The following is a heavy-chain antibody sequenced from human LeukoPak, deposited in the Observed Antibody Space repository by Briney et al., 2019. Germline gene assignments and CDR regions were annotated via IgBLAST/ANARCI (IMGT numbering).Heavy chain of an antibody. J-gene: IGHJ4*02. CDR3: ASDPPDY. Sequence: SETLSLTCTVSGGSISSSSYYWSWIRQPPGKGLEWIGYIYYSGSTNYNPSLKSRVTISVDTSKNQFSLKLSSVTAADTAVYYCASDPPDYWGQGTLVTVSS. CDR1: GGSISSSSYY. CDR2: IYYSGST. V-gene: IGHV4-61*01.